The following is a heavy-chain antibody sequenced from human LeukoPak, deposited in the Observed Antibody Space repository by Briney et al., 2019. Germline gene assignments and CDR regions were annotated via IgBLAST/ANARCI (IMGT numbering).Heavy chain of an antibody. CDR1: GVTFSNHW. D-gene: IGHD1-26*01. CDR2: IKTDGSYT. V-gene: IGHV3-74*01. Sequence: GGSLRLSCAAYGVTFSNHWMHCVRHAPGKGLVCVSRIKTDGSYTDFGDSVKGRFTISRDNAKDTLYMQMNSLRAEDTAIYYCARDCGSYGIDYWGQGTLVTVSS. J-gene: IGHJ4*02. CDR3: ARDCGSYGIDY.